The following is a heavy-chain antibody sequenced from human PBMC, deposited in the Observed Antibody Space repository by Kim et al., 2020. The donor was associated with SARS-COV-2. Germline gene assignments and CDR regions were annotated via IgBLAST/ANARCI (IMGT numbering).Heavy chain of an antibody. V-gene: IGHV1-2*02. D-gene: IGHD2-2*01. J-gene: IGHJ5*02. Sequence: ASVKVSCKASGYTFTGYYMHWVRQAPGQGLEWMGWINPNSGGTNYAQKFQGRVTMTRDTSISTAYMELSRLRSDDTAVYYCAREYCSSTSCLKAGWFDPWGQGTLVTVSS. CDR2: INPNSGGT. CDR1: GYTFTGYY. CDR3: AREYCSSTSCLKAGWFDP.